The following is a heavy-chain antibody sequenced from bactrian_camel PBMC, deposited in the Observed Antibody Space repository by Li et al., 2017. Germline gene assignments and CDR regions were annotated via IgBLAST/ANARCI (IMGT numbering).Heavy chain of an antibody. Sequence: QLVESGGGSVQAGGSLRLSCTASASIFTRYYCLGWFRQTPGKEREAIAVLDRDGTTSYEPYVKGRFTISKDSAKSTLYLQMDSLKLDDSAMYYCAAKAQGTTCGGRWYAPDRYDYWGQGTQVTVS. CDR3: AAKAQGTTCGGRWYAPDRYDY. V-gene: IGHV3S53*01. CDR2: LDRDGTT. CDR1: ASIFTRYYC. J-gene: IGHJ4*01. D-gene: IGHD6*01.